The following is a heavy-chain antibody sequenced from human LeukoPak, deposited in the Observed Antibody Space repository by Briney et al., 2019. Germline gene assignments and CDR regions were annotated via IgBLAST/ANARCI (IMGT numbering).Heavy chain of an antibody. Sequence: ASVKVSCKASGYTFTGYYMHWVRQAPGQGLEWVGGTNPNSGGTNYAQKFQGMVSMTRDTSISTAYMELSRLRSDDTAVYYCARTHYYDSSGYYPFDYWGQGTLVTVSS. CDR1: GYTFTGYY. V-gene: IGHV1-2*02. CDR3: ARTHYYDSSGYYPFDY. CDR2: TNPNSGGT. J-gene: IGHJ4*02. D-gene: IGHD3-22*01.